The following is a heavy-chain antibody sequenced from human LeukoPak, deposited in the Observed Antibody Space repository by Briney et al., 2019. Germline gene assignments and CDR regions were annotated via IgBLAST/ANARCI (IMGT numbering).Heavy chain of an antibody. CDR1: GGSISSYY. CDR2: IYYSGST. D-gene: IGHD6-6*01. Sequence: LETLSLTCTVSGGSISSYYWSWIRQPPGKGLEWTGYIYYSGSTNYNPSLKSRVTISVDTSKNQFSLKLSSVTAADTAVYYCARAPFFGSSSSYYYYYGMDVWGQGTTVTVSS. V-gene: IGHV4-59*01. J-gene: IGHJ6*02. CDR3: ARAPFFGSSSSYYYYYGMDV.